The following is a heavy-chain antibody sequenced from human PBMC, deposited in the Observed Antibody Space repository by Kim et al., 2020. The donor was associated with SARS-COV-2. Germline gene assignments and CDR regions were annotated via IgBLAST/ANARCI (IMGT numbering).Heavy chain of an antibody. Sequence: GGSLRLSCAASGFTFSSYSMNWVRQAPGKGLEWVSYISSSSSTIYYADSVKGRFTISRDNAKNSLYLQMNSLRAEDTAVYYCASEGPVWVTPKRGERDYWGQGTLVTVSS. J-gene: IGHJ4*02. CDR1: GFTFSSYS. CDR3: ASEGPVWVTPKRGERDY. D-gene: IGHD2-21*02. V-gene: IGHV3-48*04. CDR2: ISSSSSTI.